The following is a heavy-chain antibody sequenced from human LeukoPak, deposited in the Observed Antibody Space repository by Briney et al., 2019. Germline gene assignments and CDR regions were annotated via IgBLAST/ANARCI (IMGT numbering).Heavy chain of an antibody. Sequence: GGSLRLSCAASGFTFSGSAMHWVRQASGKGLEWLGRIRSKADSYTTAYATSVKGRFIVSRDDSKNTAYLQMNSLKTEDTAVYYCRAAADLNDYWGQGTLVTVSS. V-gene: IGHV3-73*01. CDR2: IRSKADSYTT. D-gene: IGHD6-13*01. CDR1: GFTFSGSA. J-gene: IGHJ4*02. CDR3: RAAADLNDY.